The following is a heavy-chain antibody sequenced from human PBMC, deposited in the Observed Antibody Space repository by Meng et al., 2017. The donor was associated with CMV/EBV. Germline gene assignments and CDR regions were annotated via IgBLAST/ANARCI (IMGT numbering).Heavy chain of an antibody. CDR3: ARGGFKLYSSSWWD. CDR2: ISYDGSNK. J-gene: IGHJ4*02. CDR1: GFTFSSYA. V-gene: IGHV3-30-3*01. D-gene: IGHD6-13*01. Sequence: GESLKISCAASGFTFSSYAMHWVRQAPGKGLEWVAVISYDGSNKYYADSVKGRFTISRDNSKNTLYLQMNSLRAEDTAVYYGARGGFKLYSSSWWDWGQGTLVTVSS.